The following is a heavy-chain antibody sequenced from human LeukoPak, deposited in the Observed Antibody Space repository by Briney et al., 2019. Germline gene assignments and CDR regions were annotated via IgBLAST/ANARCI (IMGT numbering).Heavy chain of an antibody. CDR2: IKQDGGAK. J-gene: IGHJ4*02. CDR3: AKDNIRIVVAGTIDY. CDR1: GFTFTNYW. D-gene: IGHD6-19*01. Sequence: GGSLRLSCAASGFTFTNYWMNWLRQAPGKGLEWVANIKQDGGAKNYVDSVKGRFTISRDNAKNSLYLQMNSLRSEDTALYYCAKDNIRIVVAGTIDYWGQGTLVTVSS. V-gene: IGHV3-7*03.